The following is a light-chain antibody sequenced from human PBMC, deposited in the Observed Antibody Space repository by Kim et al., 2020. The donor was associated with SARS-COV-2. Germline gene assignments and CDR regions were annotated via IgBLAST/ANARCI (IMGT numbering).Light chain of an antibody. V-gene: IGKV2-30*01. J-gene: IGKJ3*01. CDR3: MQGTHWPFT. CDR1: LSLVYSEGNIY. Sequence: PAPISCTSSLSLVYSEGNIYLNWFQQRPGQSLRLLIYKVSNPDSGVPDRSSGSGSGPDFTLQISRVAAEDVGVSYCMQGTHWPFTSSPGTKVDIK. CDR2: KVS.